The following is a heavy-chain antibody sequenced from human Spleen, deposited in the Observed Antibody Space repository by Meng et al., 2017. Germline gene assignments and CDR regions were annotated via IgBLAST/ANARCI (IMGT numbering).Heavy chain of an antibody. CDR2: ISSSSSYI. CDR3: AQRDYAFDI. CDR1: GFTFSSYS. Sequence: GGSLRLSCAGSGFTFSSYSMNWVRQAPGKGLEWVSSISSSSSYIHYADSVKGRFTISRDNAKNSLYLQMNSLRDEDTAVYYCAQRDYAFDIWGQGTMVTVSS. D-gene: IGHD2-21*01. J-gene: IGHJ3*02. V-gene: IGHV3-21*01.